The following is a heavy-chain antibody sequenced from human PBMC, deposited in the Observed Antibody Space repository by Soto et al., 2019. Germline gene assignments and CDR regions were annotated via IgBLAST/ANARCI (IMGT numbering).Heavy chain of an antibody. CDR2: IWYDGTNK. V-gene: IGHV3-33*01. Sequence: QVQLVESGGGVVQPGRSLRLSCAASGLTFSNYGMHWVHQAPGKGLEWVASIWYDGTNKYYADSVKGRFTISRDNSKNTLYVQMDSLRVEDTAVYYCARDPRGDSNWYFDLWGRGTLVTVSS. D-gene: IGHD4-17*01. J-gene: IGHJ2*01. CDR3: ARDPRGDSNWYFDL. CDR1: GLTFSNYG.